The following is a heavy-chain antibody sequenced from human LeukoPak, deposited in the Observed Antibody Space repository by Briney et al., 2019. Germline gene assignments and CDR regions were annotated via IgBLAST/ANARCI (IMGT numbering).Heavy chain of an antibody. CDR2: IIPIFGTA. V-gene: IGHV1-69*05. D-gene: IGHD2-2*01. Sequence: SVKVSCKASGYTFTGYYMHWVRQAPGQGLEWMGGIIPIFGTANYAQKFQGRVTITTDESTSTAYMELSSLRSEDTAVYYCARARPGLYYYYYMDVWGKGTTVTVSS. J-gene: IGHJ6*03. CDR1: GYTFTGYY. CDR3: ARARPGLYYYYYMDV.